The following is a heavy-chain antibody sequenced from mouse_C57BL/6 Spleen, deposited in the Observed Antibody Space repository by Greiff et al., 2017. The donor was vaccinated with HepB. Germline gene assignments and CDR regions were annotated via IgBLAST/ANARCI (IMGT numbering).Heavy chain of an antibody. V-gene: IGHV5-17*01. CDR3: ARLGRYYCDY. J-gene: IGHJ2*01. Sequence: EVMLVESGGGLVKPGGSLKLSCAASGFTFSDYGMHWVRQAPEKGLEWVAYISSGSSTIYYADTVKGRFTISRDNAKNTLFLQMTSLRSEDTAMYYCARLGRYYCDYWGQGTTLTVSS. CDR1: GFTFSDYG. CDR2: ISSGSSTI. D-gene: IGHD4-1*01.